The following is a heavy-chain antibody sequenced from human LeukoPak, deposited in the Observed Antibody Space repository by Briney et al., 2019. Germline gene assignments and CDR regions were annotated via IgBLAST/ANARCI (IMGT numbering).Heavy chain of an antibody. D-gene: IGHD6-19*01. Sequence: PGGSLRLSCAASGFTFSSYAMSWVRQVPGKGLVWVSRINSDGRSTSYADSVKGRLTISRDNAKKTLYLQMNSLRAEDTAVYYCALSSSDWDTYWGQGTLVTVSS. CDR2: INSDGRST. CDR1: GFTFSSYA. J-gene: IGHJ4*02. CDR3: ALSSSDWDTY. V-gene: IGHV3-74*01.